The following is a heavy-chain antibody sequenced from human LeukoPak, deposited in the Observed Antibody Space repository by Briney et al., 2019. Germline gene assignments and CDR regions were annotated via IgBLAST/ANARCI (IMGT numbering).Heavy chain of an antibody. CDR3: ATHANYGSGSYH. Sequence: SETLSLTCTVSGGSISSSAYYWGWIRQPPGKGLEWIGNIFYIGSTYYNPSLKSRVTISVDTSKNQFSLKLSSVTAADTAVYYCATHANYGSGSYHWGQGTLVTVSS. D-gene: IGHD3-10*01. CDR1: GGSISSSAYY. CDR2: IFYIGST. J-gene: IGHJ5*02. V-gene: IGHV4-39*01.